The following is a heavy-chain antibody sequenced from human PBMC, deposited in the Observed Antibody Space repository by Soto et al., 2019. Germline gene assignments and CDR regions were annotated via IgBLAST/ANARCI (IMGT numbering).Heavy chain of an antibody. CDR1: GGSISDSAYY. CDR2: IFYSGTT. CDR3: VREYGGSSLSD. Sequence: QLQLQESGPGLVKPSETLSLSCTVSGGSISDSAYYWAWIRQPPGKGLEWIGSIFYSGTTYYSPSLKSRVTISVDTSHNQFSLSLRSVTAADTAMYYCVREYGGSSLSDWGQGTLVTVSS. D-gene: IGHD6-6*01. V-gene: IGHV4-39*02. J-gene: IGHJ4*02.